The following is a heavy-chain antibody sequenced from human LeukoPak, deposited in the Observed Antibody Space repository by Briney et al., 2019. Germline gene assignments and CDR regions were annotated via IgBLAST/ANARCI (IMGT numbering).Heavy chain of an antibody. V-gene: IGHV4-34*01. J-gene: IGHJ4*02. CDR1: GGSFSGYY. D-gene: IGHD6-19*01. CDR2: INHSGST. CDR3: ARGPRQNSSFYV. Sequence: SETLSLTCAVYGGSFSGYYWSWIRQPPGKGLEWIGEINHSGSTNYNPSLQSRVTISVDTSKNQFSLKLSSVTAADTAVYYCARGPRQNSSFYVWGQGTLVNVSS.